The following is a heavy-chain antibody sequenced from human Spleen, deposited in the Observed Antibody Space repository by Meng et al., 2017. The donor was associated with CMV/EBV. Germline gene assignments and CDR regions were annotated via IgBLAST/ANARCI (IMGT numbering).Heavy chain of an antibody. J-gene: IGHJ4*02. D-gene: IGHD5-24*01. CDR2: ISLSSVRT. Sequence: TLSCLHKLWVGPPRGRGLESMAKISLSSVRTTYAPQYPSSFTVTRDTSTGAVYMELSGLTAEDPAVYYCARVREDAYNYQGVGFDNWGQGTLVTVSS. CDR3: ARVREDAYNYQGVGFDN. CDR1: TLSCLH. V-gene: IGHV1-46*01.